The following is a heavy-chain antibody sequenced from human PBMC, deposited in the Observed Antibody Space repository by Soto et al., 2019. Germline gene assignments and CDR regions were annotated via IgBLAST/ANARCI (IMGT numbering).Heavy chain of an antibody. CDR3: ARVLIGYYGMDV. V-gene: IGHV1-69*02. J-gene: IGHJ6*02. CDR1: GGTFSSYT. CDR2: IIPILGIA. D-gene: IGHD3-22*01. Sequence: QVQLVQSGAEVKKPGSSAKVSCKASGGTFSSYTISWVRQAPGQGLEWMGRIIPILGIANYAQKFQGRVTITADKSTSTAYMELSSLRSEDTAVYYCARVLIGYYGMDVWGQGTTVTVSS.